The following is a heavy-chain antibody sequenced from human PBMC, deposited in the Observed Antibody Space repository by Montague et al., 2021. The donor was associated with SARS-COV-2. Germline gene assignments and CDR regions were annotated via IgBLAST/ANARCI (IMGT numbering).Heavy chain of an antibody. CDR3: ARDGAHYDFWGGYFSSEAIYYYYYGMDV. V-gene: IGHV3-30-3*01. J-gene: IGHJ6*02. D-gene: IGHD3-3*01. Sequence: SLRLSCAASGFTVSSYSMHWVRQAPGKGLEWVAVISYCGSNKYYEHSVNGRFTISRDNSKTPLHLQMNSRRAEDTAVYYCARDGAHYDFWGGYFSSEAIYYYYYGMDVWGQGTTVTVSS. CDR2: ISYCGSNK. CDR1: GFTVSSYS.